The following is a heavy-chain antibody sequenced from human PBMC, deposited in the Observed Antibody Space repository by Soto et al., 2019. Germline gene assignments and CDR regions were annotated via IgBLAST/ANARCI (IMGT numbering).Heavy chain of an antibody. J-gene: IGHJ4*02. CDR2: ISYDGSNK. D-gene: IGHD6-19*01. Sequence: QVQLLESGGGVVQPGRSLRVSCAASGFTFSSFNMHWVRQAPGKGLEWVALISYDGSNKYVDSVKGRFTISRDNSKNTLYLEMNSLRAEDTAGYYCARTTTVAGTPEFDYWGQGTLVTVSS. CDR1: GFTFSSFN. V-gene: IGHV3-30-3*01. CDR3: ARTTTVAGTPEFDY.